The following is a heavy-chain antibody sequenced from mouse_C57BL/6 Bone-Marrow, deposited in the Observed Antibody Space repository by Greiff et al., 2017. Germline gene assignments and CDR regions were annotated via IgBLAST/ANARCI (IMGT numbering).Heavy chain of an antibody. J-gene: IGHJ3*01. Sequence: VQLQQSGPELVKPGASVPMSCKASGYTFTDYYMHWVKQKPGKGLEWIGEIYPGSGNTYYNEKFKGKATLTADKSSSTAYMELRSLTSEDSAVYFCARRRFSLAYWGQGTLVTVSA. V-gene: IGHV1-83*01. CDR2: YPGSGNTY. CDR1: YTFTDYYM. CDR3: RRRFSLAY.